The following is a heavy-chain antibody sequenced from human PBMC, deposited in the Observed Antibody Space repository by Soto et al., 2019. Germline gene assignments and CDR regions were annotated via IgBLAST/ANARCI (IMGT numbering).Heavy chain of an antibody. J-gene: IGHJ4*02. CDR3: PKARYYYDSSGYQSSGY. Sequence: GGSLRLSCAASGFTFSSYGMHWVRQAPGKGLAWVAVISYDGSNKYYADSVKGRFTISRDNSKNTLYLQMNSLRAEDTAVYYCPKARYYYDSSGYQSSGYWGQGTLVTVSS. V-gene: IGHV3-30*18. CDR2: ISYDGSNK. CDR1: GFTFSSYG. D-gene: IGHD3-22*01.